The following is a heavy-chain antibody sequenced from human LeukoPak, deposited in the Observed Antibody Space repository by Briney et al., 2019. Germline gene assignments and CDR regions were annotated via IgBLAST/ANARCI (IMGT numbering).Heavy chain of an antibody. CDR1: GYTFSSYF. D-gene: IGHD2-21*02. CDR3: ARVDVTFGLIGDY. V-gene: IGHV1-46*01. J-gene: IGHJ4*02. Sequence: ASVKVFCKASGYTFSSYFMHWVRQAPGQGLEWMGIIHPSDGSTSYARELQGRAKMTRDTSTGTVYMELSGLRSEDTAVYYCARVDVTFGLIGDYWGQGTLVTVSS. CDR2: IHPSDGST.